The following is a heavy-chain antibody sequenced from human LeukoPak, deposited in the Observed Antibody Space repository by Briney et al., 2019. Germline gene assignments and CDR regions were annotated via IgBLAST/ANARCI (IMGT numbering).Heavy chain of an antibody. J-gene: IGHJ4*02. CDR1: GFTFSDYY. V-gene: IGHV3-11*01. D-gene: IGHD3-22*01. CDR2: ISSSGSTI. CDR3: ARVYYDSSGYSDRPLDY. Sequence: GGSLRLSCAASGFTFSDYYMSWIRQAPGKGLEWVSYISSSGSTIYYAHSVKGRFTISRDNAKNSLYLQMNRLRAEDTAVYYCARVYYDSSGYSDRPLDYWGQGTLVTVSS.